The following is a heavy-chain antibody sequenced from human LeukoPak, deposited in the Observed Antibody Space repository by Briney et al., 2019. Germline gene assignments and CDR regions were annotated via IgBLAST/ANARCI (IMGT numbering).Heavy chain of an antibody. Sequence: PGGSLRLSCAASGFTFSSYSMNWVRQAPGKGLEWVSYISSSSSTIYYADSVKGRFTISRDNAKNSLHLQMNSLRAEDTAVYYCARAKYYYDSSGYYYLDYWGQGTLVTVSS. CDR2: ISSSSSTI. CDR1: GFTFSSYS. J-gene: IGHJ4*02. V-gene: IGHV3-48*01. CDR3: ARAKYYYDSSGYYYLDY. D-gene: IGHD3-22*01.